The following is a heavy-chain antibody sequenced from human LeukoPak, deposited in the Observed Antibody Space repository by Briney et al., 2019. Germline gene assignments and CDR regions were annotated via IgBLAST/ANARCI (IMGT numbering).Heavy chain of an antibody. D-gene: IGHD6-13*01. J-gene: IGHJ5*02. V-gene: IGHV4-34*01. CDR3: ARAIVGQQLVRRISWFDP. Sequence: SETLSLTCAVYGGSFSGYYWSWIRQPPGKGLEWIGEINHSGSTNYNPSLKSRVTISVDTSKNQFSLKLSSVTAADTAVYYCARAIVGQQLVRRISWFDPWGQGTLVTVSS. CDR1: GGSFSGYY. CDR2: INHSGST.